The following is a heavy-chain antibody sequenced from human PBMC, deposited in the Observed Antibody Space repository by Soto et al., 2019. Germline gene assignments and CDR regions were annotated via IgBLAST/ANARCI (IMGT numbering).Heavy chain of an antibody. D-gene: IGHD1-20*01. CDR3: ARDRFLVTETRDLDYYYGMDV. J-gene: IGHJ6*02. CDR1: GYTFTSYA. Sequence: QVQLVQSGAEVKKPGASVKVSCKASGYTFTSYAMHWVRQAPGQRLEWMGWINAGNGNTKYLQKFQGRVTITRDTSARTAYMELSSLRSEDTAVYYCARDRFLVTETRDLDYYYGMDVWGQGTTVTVSS. V-gene: IGHV1-3*01. CDR2: INAGNGNT.